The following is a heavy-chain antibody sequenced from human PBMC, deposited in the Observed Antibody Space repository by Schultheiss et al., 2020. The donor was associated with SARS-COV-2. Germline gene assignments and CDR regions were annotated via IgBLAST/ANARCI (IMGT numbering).Heavy chain of an antibody. D-gene: IGHD2-2*01. Sequence: ASVKVSCKASGYTFTSYGISWVRQAPGQGLEWMGWISAYNGNTNYAQKLQGRVTMTEDTSTDTAYMELSSLRSEDTAVYYCATGFRDFLRPNVPQNYYYYYMDVWGKGTTVTVSS. CDR2: ISAYNGNT. J-gene: IGHJ6*03. CDR1: GYTFTSYG. V-gene: IGHV1-18*01. CDR3: ATGFRDFLRPNVPQNYYYYYMDV.